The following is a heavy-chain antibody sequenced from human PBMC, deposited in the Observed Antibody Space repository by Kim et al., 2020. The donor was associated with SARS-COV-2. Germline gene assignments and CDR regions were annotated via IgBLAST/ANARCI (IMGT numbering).Heavy chain of an antibody. CDR2: IYYSGST. D-gene: IGHD3-10*01. CDR1: GGSISSYY. J-gene: IGHJ4*02. V-gene: IGHV4-59*13. Sequence: SETLSLTCTVSGGSISSYYWSWIRQPPGKGLEWIGYIYYSGSTNYNPSLKSRVTISVDTSKNQFSLKLSSVTAADTAVYYCAGFGSGRHYGYWGQGPLVT. CDR3: AGFGSGRHYGY.